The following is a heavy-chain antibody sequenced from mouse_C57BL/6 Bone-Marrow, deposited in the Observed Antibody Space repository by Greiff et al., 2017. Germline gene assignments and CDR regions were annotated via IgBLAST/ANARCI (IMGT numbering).Heavy chain of an antibody. CDR2: IYPRSGNT. D-gene: IGHD1-1*01. CDR1: GYTFTSYG. J-gene: IGHJ3*01. CDR3: ARKKGAYVSSPAWFAY. V-gene: IGHV1-81*01. Sequence: QVQLQQSGAELARPGASVKLSCKASGYTFTSYGISWVKQRTGQGLEWIGEIYPRSGNTYYNEKFKGKATLTAEKASSTAYMELRSLTSEDSAVYFWARKKGAYVSSPAWFAYWGQGTLVTVSA.